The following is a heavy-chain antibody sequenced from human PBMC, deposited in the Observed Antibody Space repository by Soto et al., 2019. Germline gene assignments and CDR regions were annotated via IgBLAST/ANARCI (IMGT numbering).Heavy chain of an antibody. Sequence: SETLSLTCSVSGASISSYYYTWIRQTPGKGLEWIGYIYLGGSINYNPSFKSRVIISVDTSKNQFSVRLSSVTAADTAVYYCARGPAIVVVPAAIDYFDYWGQGTLVT. D-gene: IGHD2-2*02. CDR1: GASISSYY. CDR2: IYLGGSI. CDR3: ARGPAIVVVPAAIDYFDY. J-gene: IGHJ4*02. V-gene: IGHV4-59*01.